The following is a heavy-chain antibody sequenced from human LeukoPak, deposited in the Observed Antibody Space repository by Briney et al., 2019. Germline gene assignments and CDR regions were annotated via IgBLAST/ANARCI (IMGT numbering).Heavy chain of an antibody. D-gene: IGHD6-19*01. CDR1: GYTFTSHY. V-gene: IGHV1-46*01. Sequence: GASVKVSCKASGYTFTSHYMHWVRQAPGQGLEWMGILNPSGGSPGYAQKFQGRVTVTRDTSTSTVYMELTSLRSEDTAVYYCARDVLYATGWYGTFDIWGQGTMVTVSS. J-gene: IGHJ3*02. CDR2: LNPSGGSP. CDR3: ARDVLYATGWYGTFDI.